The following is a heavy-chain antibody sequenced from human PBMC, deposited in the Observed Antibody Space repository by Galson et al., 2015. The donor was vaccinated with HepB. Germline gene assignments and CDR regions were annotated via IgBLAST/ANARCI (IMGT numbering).Heavy chain of an antibody. CDR2: IKSKTDGGTT. CDR3: TTESIFGVVEGPYYYYYMDV. V-gene: IGHV3-15*01. CDR1: GFTFSNAW. D-gene: IGHD3-3*02. J-gene: IGHJ6*03. Sequence: SLRLSCAASGFTFSNAWMSWVRQAPGKGLEWVGRIKSKTDGGTTDYAAPVKGRFTISRDDSKNTLYLQMNSLKTEDTAVYYCTTESIFGVVEGPYYYYYMDVWGKGTTVTVPS.